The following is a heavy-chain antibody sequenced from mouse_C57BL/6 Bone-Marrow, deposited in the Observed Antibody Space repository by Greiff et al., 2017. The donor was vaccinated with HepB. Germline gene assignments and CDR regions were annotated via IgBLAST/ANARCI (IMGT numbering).Heavy chain of an antibody. D-gene: IGHD3-3*01. CDR3: ARSLGGLFAF. J-gene: IGHJ3*01. Sequence: VQLQESGAELARPGASVKLSCKASGYTFTSYGISWVKQRTGQGLEWIGGIYPRSGNTYYNEKFKGKATLTADKSSSTAYMELRSLTSEDSAVFFCARSLGGLFAFWGQGTLVTVSA. CDR1: GYTFTSYG. CDR2: IYPRSGNT. V-gene: IGHV1-81*01.